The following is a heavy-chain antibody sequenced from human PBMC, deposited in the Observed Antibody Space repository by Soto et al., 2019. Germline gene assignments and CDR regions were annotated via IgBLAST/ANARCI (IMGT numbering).Heavy chain of an antibody. V-gene: IGHV1-18*01. Sequence: QIDLVQSGAEVKKPGASVKVSCKGSGYGFTTYGITWVRQAPGQGLEWMVWISAHNGNTNYAQKLQGRVTVTRDTSTSTAYKELRSLRSDDTAVYYGARGRYGDYWGQGVLVTVSS. CDR1: GYGFTTYG. CDR3: ARGRYGDY. J-gene: IGHJ4*02. CDR2: ISAHNGNT. D-gene: IGHD1-1*01.